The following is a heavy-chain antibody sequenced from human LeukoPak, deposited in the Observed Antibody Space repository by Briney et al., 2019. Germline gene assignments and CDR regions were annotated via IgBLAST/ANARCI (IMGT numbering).Heavy chain of an antibody. CDR1: GFTFSSYE. CDR3: ASDVWFGELFDY. J-gene: IGHJ4*02. Sequence: QPGGSLRLSCAASGFTFSSYEINWVRQAPGKGLEWVSYISSSGSTIYYADSVKGRFTISRDNAKNSLYLQMNSLRAEDTAVYYCASDVWFGELFDYWGQGTLVTVSS. CDR2: ISSSGSTI. V-gene: IGHV3-48*03. D-gene: IGHD3-10*01.